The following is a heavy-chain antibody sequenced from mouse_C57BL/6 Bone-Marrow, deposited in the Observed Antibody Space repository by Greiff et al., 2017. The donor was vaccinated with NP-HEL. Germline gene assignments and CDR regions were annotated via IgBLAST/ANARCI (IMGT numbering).Heavy chain of an antibody. D-gene: IGHD2-3*01. CDR2: IYPRSGNT. J-gene: IGHJ4*01. CDR1: GYTFTSYG. Sequence: VKLMESGAELARPGASVKLSCKASGYTFTSYGISWVKQRTGQGLEWIGEIYPRSGNTYYNEKFKGKATLTADKSSSTAYMELRSLTSEDSAVYFCARRGWLPSMDYWGQGTSVTVSS. CDR3: ARRGWLPSMDY. V-gene: IGHV1-81*01.